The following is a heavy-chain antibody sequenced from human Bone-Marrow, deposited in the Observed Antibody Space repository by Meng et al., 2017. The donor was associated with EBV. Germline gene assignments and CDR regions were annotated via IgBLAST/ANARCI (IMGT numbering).Heavy chain of an antibody. V-gene: IGHV1-69*06. Sequence: QVQLVQFGAEVKKXXXXXMXXCKASGGTFSSYAISWVRQAPGQGLEWMGGIIPIFGTANYAQKFQGRVTITADKSTSTAYMELSSLRSEDTAVYYCAIEYYYYYGMDVWGQGTTVTVSS. CDR2: IIPIFGTA. CDR1: GGTFSSYA. CDR3: AIEYYYYYGMDV. J-gene: IGHJ6*02.